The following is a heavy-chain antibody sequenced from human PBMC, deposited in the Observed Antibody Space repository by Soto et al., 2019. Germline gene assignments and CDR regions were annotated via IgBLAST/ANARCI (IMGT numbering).Heavy chain of an antibody. J-gene: IGHJ5*02. V-gene: IGHV1-18*01. CDR1: GYTFTSYG. Sequence: QVQLVQSGAEVKKPGASVKVSCKASGYTFTSYGISWVRQAPGQGLEWMGWISAYNGNTNYAQKLQGRVTMTTDTPTSTAYMELNSLRSADTAVYYCARYCSSTSCRNWFDPWGQGTLVTVSS. D-gene: IGHD2-2*01. CDR3: ARYCSSTSCRNWFDP. CDR2: ISAYNGNT.